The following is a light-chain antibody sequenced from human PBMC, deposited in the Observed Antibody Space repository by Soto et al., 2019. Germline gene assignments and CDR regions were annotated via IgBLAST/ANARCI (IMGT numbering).Light chain of an antibody. CDR3: QQLNSYPIT. J-gene: IGKJ5*01. Sequence: DIQLTQSPSFLSVSVGDRVTITCRASQGISSYLVWYQQKPGKAPKLLIYAASTLESGVPSRFSGSGSGTEFAHTIISLQPEDFATYYCQQLNSYPITFGQGTRMEIK. V-gene: IGKV1-9*01. CDR1: QGISSY. CDR2: AAS.